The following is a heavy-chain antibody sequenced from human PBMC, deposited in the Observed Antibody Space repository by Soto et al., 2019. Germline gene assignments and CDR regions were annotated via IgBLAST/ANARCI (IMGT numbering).Heavy chain of an antibody. CDR3: ASKLYGAQAFDY. Sequence: QVQLVQSGAEVKKPGSSVKVSCKASGGTFSSYAISWVRQAPGQGLEWMGGIIPIFGTANYAQKFQGRVTITADEPTSTAYRELSSLKSEDTAVYYCASKLYGAQAFDYWGKGTLVPVSS. CDR1: GGTFSSYA. CDR2: IIPIFGTA. D-gene: IGHD4-17*01. V-gene: IGHV1-69*01. J-gene: IGHJ4*02.